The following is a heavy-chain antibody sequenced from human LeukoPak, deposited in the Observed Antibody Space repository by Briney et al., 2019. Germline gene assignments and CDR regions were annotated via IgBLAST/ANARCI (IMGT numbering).Heavy chain of an antibody. CDR3: ARSLYDSSGYYYVPGEVYLFDY. CDR2: IYHSGST. Sequence: KPSETLSLTRAVSGYSISSGYYWGWIRQPPGKGLEWIGRIYHSGSTYYNPSLKSRVTISVDTSKHQFSLKLSSVTAADTAVYYCARSLYDSSGYYYVPGEVYLFDYWGQGTLVTVSS. V-gene: IGHV4-38-2*01. CDR1: GYSISSGYY. J-gene: IGHJ4*02. D-gene: IGHD3-22*01.